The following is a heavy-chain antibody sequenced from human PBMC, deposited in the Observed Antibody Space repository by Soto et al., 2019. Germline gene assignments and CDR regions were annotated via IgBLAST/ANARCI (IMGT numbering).Heavy chain of an antibody. CDR3: AKDRPGYSSSWRAVDFDY. V-gene: IGHV3-23*01. D-gene: IGHD6-13*01. CDR2: ISGSGGST. J-gene: IGHJ4*02. CDR1: GFTFSSYA. Sequence: GSLRLSCAASGFTFSSYAMSWVRQAPGKGLEWVSAISGSGGSTYYADSVKGRFTISRDNSKNTLYLQMNSLRAEDTAVYYCAKDRPGYSSSWRAVDFDYWGQGTLVTVSS.